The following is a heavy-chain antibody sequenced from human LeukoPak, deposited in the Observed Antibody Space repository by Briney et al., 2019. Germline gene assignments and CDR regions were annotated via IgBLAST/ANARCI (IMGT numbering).Heavy chain of an antibody. CDR3: ARIRSFWSGYYSYSDY. Sequence: SETLSLTCTVSGGSIGSSSYYWGWIRQPPGKGLEWIGSIYYSGSTYYNPSLKSRVTISVDTSKNQFSLKLSSATAADTAVYYCARIRSFWSGYYSYSDYWGQGTLVTVSS. CDR1: GGSIGSSSYY. J-gene: IGHJ4*02. D-gene: IGHD3-3*01. CDR2: IYYSGST. V-gene: IGHV4-39*01.